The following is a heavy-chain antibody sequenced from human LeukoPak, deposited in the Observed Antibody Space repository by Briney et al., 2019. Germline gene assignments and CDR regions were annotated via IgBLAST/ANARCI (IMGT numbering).Heavy chain of an antibody. Sequence: SQTLSLTCTVSGGSISSGSYYWSWIRQPAGKGLEWIGRIYTSGSTNYNPSLKSRVTISVDTSKNQFSLKLSPVTAADTAVYYCASRRDGYNHGSDAFDIWGQGTMVTVSS. V-gene: IGHV4-61*02. D-gene: IGHD5-24*01. CDR1: GGSISSGSYY. CDR2: IYTSGST. CDR3: ASRRDGYNHGSDAFDI. J-gene: IGHJ3*02.